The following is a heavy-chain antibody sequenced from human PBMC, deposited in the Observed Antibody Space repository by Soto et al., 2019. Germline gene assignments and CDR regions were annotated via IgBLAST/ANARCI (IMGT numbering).Heavy chain of an antibody. D-gene: IGHD4-17*01. CDR1: GGSISSYY. J-gene: IGHJ4*02. V-gene: IGHV4-59*01. Sequence: TSETLSLTCTVSGGSISSYYWSWIRQPPGKGLEWIGYIYYSGSTNYNPSLKSRVTISVDTSKNQFSLKLSSVTAADTAVYYCARVGYGDYVAGDYWGQGTLVTVSS. CDR3: ARVGYGDYVAGDY. CDR2: IYYSGST.